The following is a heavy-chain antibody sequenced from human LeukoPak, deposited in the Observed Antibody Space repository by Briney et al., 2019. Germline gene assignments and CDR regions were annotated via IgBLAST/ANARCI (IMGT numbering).Heavy chain of an antibody. J-gene: IGHJ4*02. CDR3: AKDLMVRGVTHINS. D-gene: IGHD3-10*01. Sequence: PGGSLRLSCAASGFTFSSYGMHWVRQAPGKGLERVAFIRYDGSNKYYADSVKGRFTIPRDNSKNTLYLQMNSLRAEDTAVYYCAKDLMVRGVTHINSWGQGTLVTVSS. V-gene: IGHV3-30*02. CDR2: IRYDGSNK. CDR1: GFTFSSYG.